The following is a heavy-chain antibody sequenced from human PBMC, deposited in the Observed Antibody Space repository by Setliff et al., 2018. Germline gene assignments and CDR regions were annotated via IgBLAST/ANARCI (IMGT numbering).Heavy chain of an antibody. J-gene: IGHJ4*02. D-gene: IGHD2-2*01. V-gene: IGHV3-11*04. CDR3: ARSESCGATNCSPFDY. CDR2: ISGSGSTI. CDR1: GFTFGDYY. Sequence: GGSLRLSCAASGFTFGDYYISWIRQAPGKGLEWVAHISGSGSTIYYADSVKGRFTISRDNAENSLYLQMNSLRAEDTAVYYCARSESCGATNCSPFDYWGQGTLVTVSS.